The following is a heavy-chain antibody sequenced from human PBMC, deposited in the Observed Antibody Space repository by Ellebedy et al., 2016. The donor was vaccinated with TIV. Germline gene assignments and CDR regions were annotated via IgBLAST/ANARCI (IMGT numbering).Heavy chain of an antibody. J-gene: IGHJ4*02. Sequence: GGSLRLXCAASGFSFNNAWMSWVRQAPGKGLEWVAVISSDGSRRSYADSVRDRFTIYRDNSKNTLYVQMNSLRAEDTAVYYCAKPSDPNPGYSASWATYFDYWGQGTLVTVSS. D-gene: IGHD6-13*01. CDR1: GFSFNNAW. CDR2: ISSDGSRR. CDR3: AKPSDPNPGYSASWATYFDY. V-gene: IGHV3-30*18.